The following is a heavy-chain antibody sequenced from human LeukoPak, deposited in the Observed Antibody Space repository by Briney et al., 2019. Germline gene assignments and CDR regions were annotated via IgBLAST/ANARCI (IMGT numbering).Heavy chain of an antibody. CDR3: ARRGSDCSGGSCYSRAFDI. V-gene: IGHV4-39*01. Sequence: PSETLSLTCTVSGGSISSSSYYWGWIRQPPGTGLEWIGSIYYSGSTYYNPSLKSRVTISVDTSKNQFSLKLSSVTAADTAVYYCARRGSDCSGGSCYSRAFDIWGQGTMVTVSS. D-gene: IGHD2-15*01. CDR2: IYYSGST. J-gene: IGHJ3*02. CDR1: GGSISSSSYY.